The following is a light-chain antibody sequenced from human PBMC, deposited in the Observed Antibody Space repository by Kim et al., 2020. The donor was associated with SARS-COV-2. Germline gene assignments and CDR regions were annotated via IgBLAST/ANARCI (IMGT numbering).Light chain of an antibody. J-gene: IGLJ1*01. CDR2: DVS. CDR1: SSDVGGYNY. CDR3: SSYTGSSTLV. V-gene: IGLV2-14*03. Sequence: GKAITTSTAGTSSDVGGYNYVSWYQHHPGKAPKLMFYDVSNRPSGVSNRFSGYKAGNMASLTISGLEAEDEADYYCSSYTGSSTLVFGSGTKVTVL.